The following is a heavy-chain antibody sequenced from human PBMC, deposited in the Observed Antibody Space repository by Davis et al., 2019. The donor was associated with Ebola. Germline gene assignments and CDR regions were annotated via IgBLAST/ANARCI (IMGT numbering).Heavy chain of an antibody. J-gene: IGHJ6*02. CDR3: AADPQLLWFGELLYGPLYYYGMDV. CDR1: GFTFTSSA. Sequence: SVKVSCKASGFTFTSSAVQWVRQARGQRLEWIGWIVVGSGNTNYAQKFQERVTITRDMSTSTAYMELSSLRSEDTAVYYCAADPQLLWFGELLYGPLYYYGMDVWGQGTTVTVSS. CDR2: IVVGSGNT. V-gene: IGHV1-58*01. D-gene: IGHD3-10*01.